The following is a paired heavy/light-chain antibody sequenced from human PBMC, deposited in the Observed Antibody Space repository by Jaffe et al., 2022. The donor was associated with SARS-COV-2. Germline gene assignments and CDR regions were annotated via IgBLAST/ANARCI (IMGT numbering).Heavy chain of an antibody. J-gene: IGHJ4*02. CDR3: AREGRTADFDY. V-gene: IGHV3-30*03. Sequence: QVQLVESGGGVVQPGRSLRLSCAASEFTFSSYAMHWVRQPPGKGLDWVAGISSDGGNRYYADSVRGRFTISRDNSKNTLYLQMNYLKAEDTAVYYCAREGRTADFDYWGQGTLVTVSS. CDR1: EFTFSSYA. CDR2: ISSDGGNR. D-gene: IGHD1-1*01.
Light chain of an antibody. CDR1: SSDIGSYNF. V-gene: IGLV2-23*02. CDR3: CPYAGSPTWV. CDR2: EVS. J-gene: IGLJ3*02. Sequence: QSALTQPASVSGSPGQSITISCTGTSSDIGSYNFVSWYQQHPGKAPKLIIYEVSKRPSGVSTRFSGSKSGNTASLTISGLQAEDEADYYCCPYAGSPTWVFGGGTYLTVL.